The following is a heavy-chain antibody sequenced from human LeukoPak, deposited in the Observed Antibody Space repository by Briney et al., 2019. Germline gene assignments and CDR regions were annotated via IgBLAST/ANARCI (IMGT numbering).Heavy chain of an antibody. Sequence: GGSLRLSCAASGFTFSNAWMGWVRQGPGKGLEWVGRIYRKTDGGTTDYAAPVKGRFTISRDDSKNTLYLQMNSLKAEDTAVYYCTVYDRTSGSGDYWGQGTLVTVSS. V-gene: IGHV3-15*05. CDR1: GFTFSNAW. J-gene: IGHJ4*02. CDR2: IYRKTDGGTT. D-gene: IGHD3-9*01. CDR3: TVYDRTSGSGDY.